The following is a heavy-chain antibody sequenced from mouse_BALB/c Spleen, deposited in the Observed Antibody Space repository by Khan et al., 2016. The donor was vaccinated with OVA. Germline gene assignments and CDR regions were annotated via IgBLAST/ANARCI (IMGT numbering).Heavy chain of an antibody. CDR1: GFTFSTYT. J-gene: IGHJ1*01. D-gene: IGHD2-1*01. Sequence: EVELVESGGGLVKPGGSLKLSCAASGFTFSTYTMSWVRQTPEKRLEWVATISSGSTYTYYPDSVKGRFTISRDNAKNTLYRQMSSLKSEDTAVYYCTRDGNYAHWYFDVWGAGTTVTVSS. CDR2: ISSGSTYT. V-gene: IGHV5-6-4*01. CDR3: TRDGNYAHWYFDV.